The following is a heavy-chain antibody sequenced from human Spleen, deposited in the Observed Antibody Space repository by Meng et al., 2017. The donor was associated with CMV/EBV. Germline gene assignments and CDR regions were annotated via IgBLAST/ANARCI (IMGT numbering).Heavy chain of an antibody. CDR3: ARDSGGENYLDS. Sequence: ASVKVSCKVSGYSLTELSIQWVRQAPGKGLEWMGGFDPEDGETIYAQKFQGRVTMTEDTSTNTVYMEVNSLRSADTAVYYCARDSGGENYLDSWGQGTLVTVSS. D-gene: IGHD1-26*01. CDR2: FDPEDGET. V-gene: IGHV1-24*01. J-gene: IGHJ4*02. CDR1: GYSLTELS.